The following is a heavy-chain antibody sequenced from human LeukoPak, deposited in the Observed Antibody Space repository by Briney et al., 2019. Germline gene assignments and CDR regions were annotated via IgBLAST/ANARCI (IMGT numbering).Heavy chain of an antibody. CDR2: ISGSGGST. V-gene: IGHV3-23*01. CDR1: GFTFSSYA. Sequence: PGGSLRLSCAASGFTFSSYAMSWVRQAPGKGLEWVSAISGSGGSTYYADSVKGRFTISRDNSKNTLYLQMNSLRAEDTAVYYCAKFYYDSSGYYLRRYMDVWGKGTTVTVSS. J-gene: IGHJ6*03. CDR3: AKFYYDSSGYYLRRYMDV. D-gene: IGHD3-22*01.